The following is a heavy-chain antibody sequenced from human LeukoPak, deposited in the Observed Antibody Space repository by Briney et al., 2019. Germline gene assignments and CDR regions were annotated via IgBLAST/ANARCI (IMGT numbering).Heavy chain of an antibody. CDR2: IYSGGST. V-gene: IGHV3-53*01. D-gene: IGHD3-22*01. CDR3: ARDRMEYDSSGYYIYYYFDY. CDR1: GFTVSSNY. J-gene: IGHJ4*02. Sequence: GGSLRLSCAASGFTVSSNYMSWVRQAPGKGLEWVSVIYSGGSTYYADSVKGRFTISRDNSKNTLYLQMNSLRAEDTAVYYCARDRMEYDSSGYYIYYYFDYWGQGTLVTVSS.